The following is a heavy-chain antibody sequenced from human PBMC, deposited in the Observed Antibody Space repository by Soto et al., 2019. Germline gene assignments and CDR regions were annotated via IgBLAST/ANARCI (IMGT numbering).Heavy chain of an antibody. D-gene: IGHD3-3*01. CDR3: ARGRVNFGVAMNWFDP. CDR2: INAGNGNT. V-gene: IGHV1-3*01. Sequence: ASVKVSCKTSGYTFTTYAMHWVRQAPGQRLEWMGWINAGNGNTKYSQKFQDRITITRETSASTVYMELSSLRSEDTAVYYCARGRVNFGVAMNWFDPWGQGTLVTVSS. CDR1: GYTFTTYA. J-gene: IGHJ5*02.